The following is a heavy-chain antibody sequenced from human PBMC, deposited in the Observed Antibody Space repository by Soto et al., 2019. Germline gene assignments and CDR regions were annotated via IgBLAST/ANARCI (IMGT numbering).Heavy chain of an antibody. CDR1: GGYISSYY. V-gene: IGHV4-59*01. Sequence: SETLSLTCTVSGGYISSYYWSWIRQPPGKGLEWIGYIYYSGSTNYNPSLKSRVTISVDTSKNQFSLKLSSVTAADTAVYYCARDTYYYGSGSYGDDAFDIWGQGTMVTVSS. D-gene: IGHD3-10*01. CDR3: ARDTYYYGSGSYGDDAFDI. CDR2: IYYSGST. J-gene: IGHJ3*02.